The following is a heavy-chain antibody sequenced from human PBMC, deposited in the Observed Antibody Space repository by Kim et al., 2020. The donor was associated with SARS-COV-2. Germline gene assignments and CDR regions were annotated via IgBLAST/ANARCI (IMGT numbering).Heavy chain of an antibody. Sequence: SVKVSCKASGGTFSSYAISWVRQAPGQGLEWMGGIIPIFGTANYAQKFQGRVTITADESTSTAYMELSSLRSEDTAVYYCARIGSWAGIAADGHSRGFDYWGQGTLVTVSS. V-gene: IGHV1-69*13. J-gene: IGHJ4*02. CDR3: ARIGSWAGIAADGHSRGFDY. CDR2: IIPIFGTA. CDR1: GGTFSSYA. D-gene: IGHD6-13*01.